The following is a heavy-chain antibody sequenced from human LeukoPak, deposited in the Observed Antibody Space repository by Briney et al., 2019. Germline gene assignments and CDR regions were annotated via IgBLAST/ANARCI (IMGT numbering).Heavy chain of an antibody. Sequence: SETLSLTCTVAGGSISSYYWSWIRQPPGKGLEWIGYIYYSGSTNYNPSLKSRVTISVDTSKNQFSLKLSSVTAADTAVYYCARALRARITGTTASVYGMDVWGQGTTVTVSS. D-gene: IGHD1-20*01. J-gene: IGHJ6*02. CDR3: ARALRARITGTTASVYGMDV. CDR1: GGSISSYY. V-gene: IGHV4-59*01. CDR2: IYYSGST.